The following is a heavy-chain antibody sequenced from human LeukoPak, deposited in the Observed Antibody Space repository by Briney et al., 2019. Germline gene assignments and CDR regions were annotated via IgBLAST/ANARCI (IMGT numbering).Heavy chain of an antibody. V-gene: IGHV4-39*01. CDR2: VYYSGST. J-gene: IGHJ4*02. Sequence: PSETLSLTCSVSGGSIRGSHYYWGWIRQPPGQGLEWIASVYYSGSTYYTPSLRSRVTISIDTSKNQLSLKLTSVTAADTAVFYCARQGGDNGYYYFDFWGQGTLVTVSS. CDR1: GGSIRGSHYY. CDR3: ARQGGDNGYYYFDF. D-gene: IGHD4-17*01.